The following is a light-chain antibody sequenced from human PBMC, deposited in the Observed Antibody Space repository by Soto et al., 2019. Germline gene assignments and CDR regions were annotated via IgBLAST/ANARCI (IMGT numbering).Light chain of an antibody. CDR2: KAS. V-gene: IGKV1-5*03. Sequence: DIQLTQSPSFLSASVGDRVTITCRASQGISNYLNWYQQKPGKAPKLLIYKASTLKSGVPSRFSGSGSGTEFTLTISSLQPDDFATYYCQHYNSYSEAFGQGTKVDIK. J-gene: IGKJ1*01. CDR3: QHYNSYSEA. CDR1: QGISNY.